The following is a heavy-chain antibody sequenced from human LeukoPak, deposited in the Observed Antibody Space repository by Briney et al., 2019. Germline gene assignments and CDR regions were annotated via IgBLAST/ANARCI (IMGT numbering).Heavy chain of an antibody. CDR3: ARLTSSGSFDY. CDR2: ISPDGSDT. V-gene: IGHV5-51*01. D-gene: IGHD6-25*01. J-gene: IGHJ4*02. CDR1: GYSFTNYW. Sequence: GESLKISCKGSGYSFTNYWIGWVRQMPGKGLEWMGIISPDGSDTRYSPSFQGQVTISADTPITTAYLQWSSLKASDTAMYYCARLTSSGSFDYWGQGTLVTVSS.